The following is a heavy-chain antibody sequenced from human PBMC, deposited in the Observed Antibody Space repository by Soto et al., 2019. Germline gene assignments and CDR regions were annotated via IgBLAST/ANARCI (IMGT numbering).Heavy chain of an antibody. D-gene: IGHD3-3*01. CDR2: INHSGST. V-gene: IGHV4-34*01. CDR1: GGSFSGYY. J-gene: IGHJ4*02. Sequence: QVQLQQWGAGLLKPSETLSLTCAVYGGSFSGYYWSWIRQPPGKGLEWIGEINHSGSTNYNPSLKSRVTIAVHTSKNQFSLTLSSVTPADTAVYYCARCGLVRFLEWLFLPFDYWAQGTLVTVSS. CDR3: ARCGLVRFLEWLFLPFDY.